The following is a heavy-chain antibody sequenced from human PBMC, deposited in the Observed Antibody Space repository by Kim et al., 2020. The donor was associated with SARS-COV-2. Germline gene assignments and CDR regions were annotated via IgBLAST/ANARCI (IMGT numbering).Heavy chain of an antibody. Sequence: GGSLRLSCVASGFTLRSYWVHWVRQAPGKGLVWVSCISPDGSSITSADAVKGRFTISRDNAKNTVYLQMNNLGAEDTAVYYCARCGTLPNQYYGLDVWGQGTTVTVSS. J-gene: IGHJ6*02. CDR1: GFTLRSYW. CDR3: ARCGTLPNQYYGLDV. V-gene: IGHV3-74*01. CDR2: ISPDGSSI. D-gene: IGHD1-26*01.